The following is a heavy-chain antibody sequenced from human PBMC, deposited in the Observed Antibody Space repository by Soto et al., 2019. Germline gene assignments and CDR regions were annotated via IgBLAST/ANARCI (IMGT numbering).Heavy chain of an antibody. Sequence: QVQLVQSGAEVKKPGASVKVSCKASGYTFTTYGISWVRQAPGQGLEWMGWISTYNGDTNYAQKVQGRVTMTADTSTRTAYMELRSLRSDDTAVYYCARDLLNCGGDCYHDAFDIWGQGTMVTVSS. J-gene: IGHJ3*02. CDR3: ARDLLNCGGDCYHDAFDI. CDR1: GYTFTTYG. CDR2: ISTYNGDT. D-gene: IGHD2-21*02. V-gene: IGHV1-18*01.